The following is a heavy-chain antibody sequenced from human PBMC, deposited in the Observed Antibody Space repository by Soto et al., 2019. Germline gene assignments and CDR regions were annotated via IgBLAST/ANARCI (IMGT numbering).Heavy chain of an antibody. D-gene: IGHD3-10*01. Sequence: AETLTLTCAAYGGSFSGYYLSWIRQAPGKGLEWIGEINHSGSTNYNPSLKSRITISVDTSKNQFSLKRSSVTAADTAVYYCARGPLGYGLRKDGMDVWGQGTTVTVSS. V-gene: IGHV4-34*01. J-gene: IGHJ6*02. CDR2: INHSGST. CDR3: ARGPLGYGLRKDGMDV. CDR1: GGSFSGYY.